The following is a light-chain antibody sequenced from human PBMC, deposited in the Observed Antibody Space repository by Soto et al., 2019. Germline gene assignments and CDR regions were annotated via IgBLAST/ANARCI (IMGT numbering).Light chain of an antibody. J-gene: IGKJ4*01. CDR2: RAS. CDR1: QSISSW. V-gene: IGKV1-5*03. Sequence: DIQMTQSPSTLSASVGDTVTITCRASQSISSWLAWYQQKPGKAPNLLIYRASSFQSGVPSRFTGTGSGTEFTFTISSLQPDYFAAYYCQQYNSYSLTFGGGTKVA. CDR3: QQYNSYSLT.